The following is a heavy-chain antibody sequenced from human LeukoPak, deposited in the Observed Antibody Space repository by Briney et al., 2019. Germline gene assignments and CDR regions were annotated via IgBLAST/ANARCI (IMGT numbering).Heavy chain of an antibody. V-gene: IGHV4-59*08. CDR3: ARVATIEGADAFDI. CDR2: IYYSGST. Sequence: SETLSLTCAVYGGSFSGYYWSWIRQPPGKGLEWIGYIYYSGSTNYNPSLKSRVTISVDTSKNQFSLKLSSVTAADTAVYYCARVATIEGADAFDIWGQGTMVTVSS. D-gene: IGHD5-24*01. CDR1: GGSFSGYY. J-gene: IGHJ3*02.